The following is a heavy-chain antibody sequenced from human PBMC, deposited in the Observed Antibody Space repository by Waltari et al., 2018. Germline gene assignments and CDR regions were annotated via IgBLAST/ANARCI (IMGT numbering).Heavy chain of an antibody. CDR1: GYTLIELS. CDR3: VTEGGNSGAFDF. D-gene: IGHD7-27*01. Sequence: QLQLVQSGAEVKTPGASVTVSCKVSGYTLIELSIHWVRQAPGKGLEWIGGFDPEGARIVYSQTFQGRVSLTEDTSTDTAYMVLSSLRVEDAAVYYCVTEGGNSGAFDFWGPGTMVTVFS. J-gene: IGHJ3*01. V-gene: IGHV1-24*01. CDR2: FDPEGARI.